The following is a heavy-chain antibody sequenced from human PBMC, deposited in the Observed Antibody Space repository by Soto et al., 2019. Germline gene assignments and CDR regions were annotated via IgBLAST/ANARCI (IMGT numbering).Heavy chain of an antibody. D-gene: IGHD3-3*01. CDR1: GFTFSSYS. CDR2: ISSSSSTI. J-gene: IGHJ4*02. V-gene: IGHV3-48*02. CDR3: SRDRLSDYDFWSGYSPYDY. Sequence: GGSLRLSCAASGFTFSSYSMNWVRQAPGKGLDWVSYISSSSSTIYYADSVRGRFTISRDNAKNSLYLQMNSLRDEDTAVYYCSRDRLSDYDFWSGYSPYDYWGQGTLVTVSS.